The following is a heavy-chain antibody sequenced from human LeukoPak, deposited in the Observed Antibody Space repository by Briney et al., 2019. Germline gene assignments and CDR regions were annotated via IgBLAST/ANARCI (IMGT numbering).Heavy chain of an antibody. J-gene: IGHJ6*03. D-gene: IGHD1/OR15-1a*01. CDR3: ARASNNNGYYYYMDV. CDR2: IGTAGDT. Sequence: GGSLRLSRAASGFTFSSYDMHWVRQATGKGLEWVSAIGTAGDTYYPGSVKGRFTISRENAKNSLYLQMNSLRAGDTAVYYCARASNNNGYYYYMDVWGKGTTVTVSS. V-gene: IGHV3-13*01. CDR1: GFTFSSYD.